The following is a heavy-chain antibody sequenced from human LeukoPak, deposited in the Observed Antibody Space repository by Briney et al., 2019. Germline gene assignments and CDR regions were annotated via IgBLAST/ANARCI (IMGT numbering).Heavy chain of an antibody. J-gene: IGHJ4*02. D-gene: IGHD6-19*01. V-gene: IGHV3-21*04. Sequence: GGSLRLSCAASGFTFSSYSMNWVRQAPGKGLEWVSSISSSSSYIYYADSVKDRFTISRDNAKNSLYLQMNSLRAEDTALYYCAKDTRAVALTYFDYWGQGTLVTVSS. CDR2: ISSSSSYI. CDR1: GFTFSSYS. CDR3: AKDTRAVALTYFDY.